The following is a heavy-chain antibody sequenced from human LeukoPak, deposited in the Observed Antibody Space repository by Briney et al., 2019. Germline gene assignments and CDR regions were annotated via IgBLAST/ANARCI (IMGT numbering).Heavy chain of an antibody. V-gene: IGHV5-51*01. Sequence: GESLKISCKGPGYSFTSYWIGWVRPMPGKGLEGMGIIYPGDSDTRYSPSFQRQVTISADKSISTAYLQWSRLKASDTAMYYCARHNGGLGRWGVYYFDYWGQGTLVTVSS. CDR2: IYPGDSDT. D-gene: IGHD2-8*01. J-gene: IGHJ4*02. CDR3: ARHNGGLGRWGVYYFDY. CDR1: GYSFTSYW.